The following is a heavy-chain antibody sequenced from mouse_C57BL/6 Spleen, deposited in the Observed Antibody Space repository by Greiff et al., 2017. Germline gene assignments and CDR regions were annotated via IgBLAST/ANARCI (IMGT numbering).Heavy chain of an antibody. D-gene: IGHD3-1*01. V-gene: IGHV5-17*01. CDR3: ARIRGTGPYYAMDY. CDR1: GFTFSDYG. CDR2: ISSGSSTI. Sequence: VQLKESGGGLVKPGGSLKLSCAASGFTFSDYGMHWVRQAPEKGLEWVAYISSGSSTIYYADTVKGRFTISRDNAKNTLFLQMTSLRSEDTAMYYCARIRGTGPYYAMDYWGQGTSVTVSS. J-gene: IGHJ4*01.